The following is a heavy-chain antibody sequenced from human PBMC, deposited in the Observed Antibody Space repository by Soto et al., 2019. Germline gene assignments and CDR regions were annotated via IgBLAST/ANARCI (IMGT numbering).Heavy chain of an antibody. D-gene: IGHD2-2*01. CDR3: AKGYCSSTSCHSRNGMDV. Sequence: GWSLRLSCAASGFTFSSYAMSWVRQAPGKGLEWVSAISGSGGSTYYADSVKGRFTISRDNSKNTLYLQMNSLRAEDTAVYYCAKGYCSSTSCHSRNGMDVWGQGTTVTVYS. CDR1: GFTFSSYA. J-gene: IGHJ6*02. V-gene: IGHV3-23*01. CDR2: ISGSGGST.